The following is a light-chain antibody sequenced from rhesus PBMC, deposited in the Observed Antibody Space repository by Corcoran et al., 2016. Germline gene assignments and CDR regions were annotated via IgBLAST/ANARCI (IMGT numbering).Light chain of an antibody. CDR1: QGTSSW. CDR3: LQYNTRPYT. V-gene: IGKV1-21*01. Sequence: DIQMTQSPSSLSASVAYTVTITCQASQGTSSWLAWYQQKPGKGPKLLVFKSSSLQSGVPSRFSGSGAGTEFTLTISSLQPEDFTTDSCLQYNTRPYTFGQGTKVEIK. CDR2: KSS. J-gene: IGKJ2*01.